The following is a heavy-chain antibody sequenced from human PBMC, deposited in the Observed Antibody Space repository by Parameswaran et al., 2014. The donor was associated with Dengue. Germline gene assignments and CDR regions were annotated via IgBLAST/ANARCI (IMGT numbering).Heavy chain of an antibody. Sequence: VRQAPGKGLEWVSVIYDGGSSTYYADSVKGRFIISRDNSKNTVFLQMNSLRADDTALYYCATGDAWPGDYWGQGTLVTVSS. J-gene: IGHJ4*02. D-gene: IGHD3-10*01. CDR2: IYDGGSST. CDR3: ATGDAWPGDY. V-gene: IGHV3-23*03.